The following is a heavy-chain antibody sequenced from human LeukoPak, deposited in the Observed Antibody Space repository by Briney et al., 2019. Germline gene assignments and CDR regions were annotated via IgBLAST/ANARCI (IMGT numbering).Heavy chain of an antibody. V-gene: IGHV1-18*04. CDR3: ARDLLLWFGELPTFGY. Sequence: GASVKVSCKASGYTFTSYGIRWVRQAPGQGLEWMGWISAYNGNTNYAQKLQGRVTMTTDTSTSTAYMELRSLRSDDTAVYYCARDLLLWFGELPTFGYWGQGTLVTVSS. CDR2: ISAYNGNT. J-gene: IGHJ4*02. D-gene: IGHD3-10*01. CDR1: GYTFTSYG.